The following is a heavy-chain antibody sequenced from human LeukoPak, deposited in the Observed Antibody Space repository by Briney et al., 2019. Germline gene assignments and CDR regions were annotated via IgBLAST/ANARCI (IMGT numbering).Heavy chain of an antibody. Sequence: GGSLRLSCAASRFTFSSYSMNWVRQAPGEGLEWVSSISSSGSYIYYADSVKGRFTISRDNAKNSLCLQMNSLRAEDTAVYYCARVGPWVNPDYYYYMDVWGKGTTVTVSS. CDR2: ISSSGSYI. D-gene: IGHD1-14*01. CDR3: ARVGPWVNPDYYYYMDV. V-gene: IGHV3-21*01. CDR1: RFTFSSYS. J-gene: IGHJ6*03.